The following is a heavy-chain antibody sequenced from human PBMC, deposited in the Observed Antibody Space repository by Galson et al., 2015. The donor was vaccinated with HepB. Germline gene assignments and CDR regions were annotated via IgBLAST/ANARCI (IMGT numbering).Heavy chain of an antibody. J-gene: IGHJ3*02. D-gene: IGHD2-2*01. CDR3: TRYCSSTSCYADAFDI. Sequence: SVKVSCKASGYTFTSYDINWVRQATGQGLEWMGWMNPNSGNTGYAQKFQGRVTMTRNTSISTAYMELSSLRSEDTAVYYCTRYCSSTSCYADAFDIWGQGTMVTVSS. V-gene: IGHV1-8*01. CDR2: MNPNSGNT. CDR1: GYTFTSYD.